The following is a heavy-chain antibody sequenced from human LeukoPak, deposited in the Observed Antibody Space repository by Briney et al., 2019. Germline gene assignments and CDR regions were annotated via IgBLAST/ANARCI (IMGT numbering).Heavy chain of an antibody. Sequence: GASVKVSCKASGNTFSSYFIHWVRQAPGQGLEWMGIISPGGGSTTYAQELQGRVTMTRDTSTSTVYMELSSLRSEDTAVYYCGRVTFCAFDIWGQGTMVTVSS. CDR1: GNTFSSYF. D-gene: IGHD3-3*02. V-gene: IGHV1-46*01. J-gene: IGHJ3*02. CDR2: ISPGGGST. CDR3: GRVTFCAFDI.